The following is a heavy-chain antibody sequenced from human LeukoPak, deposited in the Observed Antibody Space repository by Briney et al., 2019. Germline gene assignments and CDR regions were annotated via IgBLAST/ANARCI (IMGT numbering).Heavy chain of an antibody. V-gene: IGHV3-48*04. CDR3: ARGRPVSD. D-gene: IGHD2-2*01. CDR1: GFTFNSYN. J-gene: IGHJ4*02. CDR2: ISSSSGAI. Sequence: PGGSLRLSCAASGFTFNSYNMNWVRQAPGKGLEWVSYISSSSGAIYYADSVKGRFTISRDNAKNSLYLQMNSLRADDTAVYYCARGRPVSDWGQGTLVTVSS.